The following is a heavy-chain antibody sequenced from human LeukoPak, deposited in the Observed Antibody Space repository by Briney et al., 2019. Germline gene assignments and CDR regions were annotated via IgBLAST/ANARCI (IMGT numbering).Heavy chain of an antibody. J-gene: IGHJ6*02. CDR2: IIPRLGIA. D-gene: IGHD2-21*02. Sequence: SSVKVSCKASGGTFSSYAISWVRRAPGQGLEWMGRIIPRLGIAYYVQKFQGRVTITADKSTSTALMELSSLRSEDTAVYYCARDRSEAYCGGDCYSANYYYYGMDVWGQGTTVTVSS. CDR1: GGTFSSYA. V-gene: IGHV1-69*04. CDR3: ARDRSEAYCGGDCYSANYYYYGMDV.